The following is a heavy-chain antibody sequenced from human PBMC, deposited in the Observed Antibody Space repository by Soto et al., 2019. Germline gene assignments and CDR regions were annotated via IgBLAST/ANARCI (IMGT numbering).Heavy chain of an antibody. J-gene: IGHJ3*02. V-gene: IGHV3-9*01. CDR2: ISWNSGSI. CDR1: GFTFDDYA. Sequence: HPGGSLRLSCAASGFTFDDYAMHWVRQAPVKGLEWVSGISWNSGSIGYADSVKGRFTISRDNAKNSLYLQMNSLRAEDTALYYCAKEWAIAGFDAFDIWGQGTMVTVSS. D-gene: IGHD1-26*01. CDR3: AKEWAIAGFDAFDI.